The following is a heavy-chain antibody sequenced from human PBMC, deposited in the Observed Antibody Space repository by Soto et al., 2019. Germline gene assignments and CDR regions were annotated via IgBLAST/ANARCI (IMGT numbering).Heavy chain of an antibody. CDR2: ISYDGSNK. V-gene: IGHV3-30-3*01. Sequence: GGSLRLSCAASGFTFSSYAMHWVRQAPGKGLEWVAVISYDGSNKYYADSVKGRFTISRDNSKNTLYLQMDSLRAEDTAVYYCARAVSEYSTYDYWGQGTLVTVSS. CDR3: ARAVSEYSTYDY. J-gene: IGHJ4*02. CDR1: GFTFSSYA. D-gene: IGHD6-6*01.